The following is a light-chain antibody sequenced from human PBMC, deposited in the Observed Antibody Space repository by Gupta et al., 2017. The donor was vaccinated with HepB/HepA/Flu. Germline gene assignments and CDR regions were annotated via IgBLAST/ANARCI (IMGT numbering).Light chain of an antibody. V-gene: IGKV3-20*01. CDR3: QQYSSSPLT. CDR2: GAS. CDR1: QSVSSSY. Sequence: EIVLTQPPGTLSLSPGERATLSCRASQSVSSSYLAWYQQKPGQAPRLLIYGASSRATGIPDRFSGSGSGTDFTLTISRLEPEDFAVYYCQQYSSSPLTFGGGTKVEIK. J-gene: IGKJ4*01.